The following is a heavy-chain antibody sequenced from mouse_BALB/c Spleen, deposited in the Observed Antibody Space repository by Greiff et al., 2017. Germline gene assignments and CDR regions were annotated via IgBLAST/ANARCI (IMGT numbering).Heavy chain of an antibody. CDR1: GFNIKDTY. V-gene: IGHV14-3*02. CDR2: IDPANGNT. Sequence: EVKLMESGAELVKPGASVKLSCTASGFNIKDTYMHWVKQRPEQGLEWIGRIDPANGNTKYDPKFQGKATITADTSSNTAYLQLSSLTSEDTAVYYCASYYGSSYGDWGQGTTLTVSS. CDR3: ASYYGSSYGD. D-gene: IGHD1-1*01. J-gene: IGHJ2*01.